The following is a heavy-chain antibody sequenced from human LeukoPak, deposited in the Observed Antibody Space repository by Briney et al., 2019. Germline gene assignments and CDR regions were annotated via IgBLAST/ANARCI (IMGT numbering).Heavy chain of an antibody. CDR2: ISYDGSNK. D-gene: IGHD2-2*01. J-gene: IGHJ4*02. V-gene: IGHV3-30*04. CDR3: ARGPSSQFRTDY. Sequence: GGSLRLSCAASRFTFSSYAMHWVRQAPGKGLEWVAVISYDGSNKYYADSVKGRFTISRDNAKNSLYLQMTGLRAEDTAVYYCARGPSSQFRTDYWGQGTLVTVSS. CDR1: RFTFSSYA.